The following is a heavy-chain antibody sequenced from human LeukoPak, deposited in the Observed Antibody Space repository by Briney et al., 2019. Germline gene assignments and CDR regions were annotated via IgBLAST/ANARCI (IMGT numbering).Heavy chain of an antibody. D-gene: IGHD6-13*01. CDR1: GFTVSSNY. Sequence: QTGGSLRLSCAASGFTVSSNYMSWVRQAPGKGLEWVSVIYSGGSTYYADSVKGRFTISRDNSKNTLYLQMNSLRAEDTAVYYCAKVEEVSSHYTGGSFDMWGQGTMVTVSS. CDR2: IYSGGST. CDR3: AKVEEVSSHYTGGSFDM. J-gene: IGHJ3*02. V-gene: IGHV3-66*01.